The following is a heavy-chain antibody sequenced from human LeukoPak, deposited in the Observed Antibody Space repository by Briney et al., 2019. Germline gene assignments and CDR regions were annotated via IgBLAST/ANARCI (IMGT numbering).Heavy chain of an antibody. CDR1: GGSISSGDYY. J-gene: IGHJ4*02. D-gene: IGHD2-15*01. Sequence: ASETLPLTCTVSGGSISSGDYYWSWIRQPPGKGLEWIGYIYYSGSTYYNPSLKSRVTISVDTSKNQFSLKLSSVTAADTAVYYCARGVVVAAIHDYYFDYWGQGTLVTVSS. CDR3: ARGVVVAAIHDYYFDY. V-gene: IGHV4-30-4*01. CDR2: IYYSGST.